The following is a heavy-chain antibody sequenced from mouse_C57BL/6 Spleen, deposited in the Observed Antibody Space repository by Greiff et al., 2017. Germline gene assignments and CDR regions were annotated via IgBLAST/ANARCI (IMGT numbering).Heavy chain of an antibody. J-gene: IGHJ2*01. CDR2: INPYNGDT. CDR1: GYSFTGYF. V-gene: IGHV1-20*01. CDR3: ARTGAYYYFDY. D-gene: IGHD2-10*01. Sequence: VQLKQSGPELVKPGDSVKISCKASGYSFTGYFMNWVMQSHGKSLEWIGRINPYNGDTFYNQKFKGKATLTVDKSSSTAHMELRSLTSEDSAVYYCARTGAYYYFDYWGQGTTLTVSS.